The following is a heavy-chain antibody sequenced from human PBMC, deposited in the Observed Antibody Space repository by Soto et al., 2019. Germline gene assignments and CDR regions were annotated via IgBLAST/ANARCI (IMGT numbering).Heavy chain of an antibody. CDR3: ARGSSGSSIYYYYGMDV. D-gene: IGHD1-26*01. V-gene: IGHV3-48*02. CDR1: GFTFSSYS. J-gene: IGHJ6*02. CDR2: ISSSSSTI. Sequence: GGSLRLSCAASGFTFSSYSMNWVRQAPGKGLEWVSYISSSSSTIYYADSVKGRFTISRDNAKNSLYLQMNSLRDEDTAVYYCARGSSGSSIYYYYGMDVWGQGTTVTVSS.